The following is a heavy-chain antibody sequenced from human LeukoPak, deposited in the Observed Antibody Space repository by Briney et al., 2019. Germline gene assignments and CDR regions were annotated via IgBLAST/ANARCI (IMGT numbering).Heavy chain of an antibody. J-gene: IGHJ3*01. CDR1: GFTFSNYG. D-gene: IGHD3-16*01. V-gene: IGHV3-30*18. CDR2: ISYDGKKN. Sequence: GRSLRLSCAASGFTFSNYGMHWVRQAPGRGLEWVAVISYDGKKNNYADSVKGRITISRDNSENTLFLQMNSLKTEDTAVYYCAKALRGELSFYDAFDVWGQGTMVTVSS. CDR3: AKALRGELSFYDAFDV.